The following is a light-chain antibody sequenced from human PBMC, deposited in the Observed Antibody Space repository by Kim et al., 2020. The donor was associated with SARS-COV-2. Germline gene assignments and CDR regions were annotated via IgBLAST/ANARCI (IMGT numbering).Light chain of an antibody. CDR2: GAS. Sequence: SPGERVTLSCRASQSVRNNLAWYQQRPGQALRLLLYGASTRATDIPARFSGSGSGTEFTLTIRSLQSEDLAVYYCQQYNDWPLISFGGGTKVDIK. CDR3: QQYNDWPLIS. CDR1: QSVRNN. J-gene: IGKJ4*01. V-gene: IGKV3-15*01.